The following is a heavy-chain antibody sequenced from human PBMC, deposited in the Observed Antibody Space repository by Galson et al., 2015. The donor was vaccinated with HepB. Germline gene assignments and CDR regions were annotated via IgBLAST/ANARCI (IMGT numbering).Heavy chain of an antibody. Sequence: SLRLSCAASGFTFSSYVMHWVRQAPGKGLDWVAVIWYDGSNKYYADSVKGRFTISRDNSKNTLYLQMNSLRAEDTAVYYCARDGLKGLVPDYWGQGTLVTVSS. V-gene: IGHV3-33*01. J-gene: IGHJ4*02. D-gene: IGHD3/OR15-3a*01. CDR2: IWYDGSNK. CDR1: GFTFSSYV. CDR3: ARDGLKGLVPDY.